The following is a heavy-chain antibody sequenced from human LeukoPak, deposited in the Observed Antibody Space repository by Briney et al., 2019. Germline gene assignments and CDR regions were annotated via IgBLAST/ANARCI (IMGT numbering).Heavy chain of an antibody. CDR3: AKDSDPYCSSTSCYRAFYYYYGMDV. CDR1: GFTFSSYG. Sequence: PGRSLRLSCAASGFTFSSYGMHWVRQAPGKGLEWVAVISYDGSNKYYADSVKGRFTISRDNSKNTLYLQMNSLRAEVTAVYYCAKDSDPYCSSTSCYRAFYYYYGMDVWGQGTTVTVSS. CDR2: ISYDGSNK. D-gene: IGHD2-2*02. V-gene: IGHV3-30*18. J-gene: IGHJ6*02.